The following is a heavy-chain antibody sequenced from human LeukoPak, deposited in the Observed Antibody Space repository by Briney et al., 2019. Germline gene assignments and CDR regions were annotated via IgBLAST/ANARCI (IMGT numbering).Heavy chain of an antibody. Sequence: SVKVSCKASGGTFSSYAISWVRQAPGQGLEWMGRIIPIFGTANYAQKFQGRVTITTDESTSTAYMELSSLRSEDTAVYYCAREINYYDSSGYIWGATRFDPWGQGTLVTVSP. V-gene: IGHV1-69*05. D-gene: IGHD3-22*01. J-gene: IGHJ5*02. CDR3: AREINYYDSSGYIWGATRFDP. CDR2: IIPIFGTA. CDR1: GGTFSSYA.